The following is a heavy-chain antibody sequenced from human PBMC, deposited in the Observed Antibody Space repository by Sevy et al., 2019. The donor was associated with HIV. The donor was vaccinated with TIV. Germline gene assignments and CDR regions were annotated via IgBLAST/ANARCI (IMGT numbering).Heavy chain of an antibody. CDR3: ARVGFITIFGVVIPSYGMDV. J-gene: IGHJ6*02. V-gene: IGHV5-51*01. CDR1: GYSFTSYW. D-gene: IGHD3-3*01. CDR2: IYPGDSDT. Sequence: GESLKISCKGSGYSFTSYWIGWVRQMPGKGLEWMGIIYPGDSDTRYSPSFQGQVTISADKSISTAYLQWSCLKASDTAMYYCARVGFITIFGVVIPSYGMDVWGQGTTVTVSS.